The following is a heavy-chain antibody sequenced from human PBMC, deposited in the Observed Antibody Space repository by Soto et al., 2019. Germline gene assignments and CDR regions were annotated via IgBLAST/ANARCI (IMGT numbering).Heavy chain of an antibody. CDR3: ARGNIVLMVYAPEYYFDY. Sequence: GGSLRLSCAASGFTFSSYSMNWVRQAPGKGLEWVSYISSSSSTIYYADSVKGRFTISRDNAKNSLYLQMNSQRDEDTAVYYCARGNIVLMVYAPEYYFDYWGQGTLVTVSS. J-gene: IGHJ4*02. CDR2: ISSSSSTI. D-gene: IGHD2-8*01. V-gene: IGHV3-48*02. CDR1: GFTFSSYS.